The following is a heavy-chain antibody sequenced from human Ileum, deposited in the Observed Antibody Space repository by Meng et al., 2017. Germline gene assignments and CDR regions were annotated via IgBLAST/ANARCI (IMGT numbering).Heavy chain of an antibody. Sequence: QLQLQESGPGLVKPPETPSPTCTVAGGSISSSSYYWGWIRQPPGKGLEWIGSIYYSGSTYYNPSLKSRVTISVDTSKNQFSLKLSSVTAADTAVYYCAQPRITMTLGGFRTGWFDPWGQGTLVTVSS. CDR2: IYYSGST. J-gene: IGHJ5*02. V-gene: IGHV4-39*05. CDR1: GGSISSSSYY. CDR3: AQPRITMTLGGFRTGWFDP. D-gene: IGHD3-22*01.